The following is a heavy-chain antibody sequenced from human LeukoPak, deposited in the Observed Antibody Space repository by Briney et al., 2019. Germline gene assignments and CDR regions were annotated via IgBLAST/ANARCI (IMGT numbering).Heavy chain of an antibody. J-gene: IGHJ4*02. CDR3: ARAMVAYYFDY. Sequence: AASVKVSCKASGGTFSSYAISWVRQAPGQGLEWMGGIIPIFGTANYAQKSQGRVTITTDESTSTAYMELSSLRSEDTAVYYCARAMVAYYFDYWGQGTLVTVSS. CDR2: IIPIFGTA. CDR1: GGTFSSYA. V-gene: IGHV1-69*05. D-gene: IGHD3-10*01.